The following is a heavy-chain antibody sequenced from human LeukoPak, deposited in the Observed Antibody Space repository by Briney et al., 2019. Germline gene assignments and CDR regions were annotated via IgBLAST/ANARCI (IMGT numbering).Heavy chain of an antibody. V-gene: IGHV3-7*01. D-gene: IGHD3-3*01. CDR2: IKQDGSEK. CDR1: GFTFSSYS. J-gene: IGHJ2*01. Sequence: GGSLRLSCAASGFTFSSYSMNWVRQAPGKGLEWVANIKQDGSEKYYVDSVKGRFTISRDNAKNSLCLQMNSLRAEDTAVYYCARDPIFGVVPSPFDLWGRGTLVTVSS. CDR3: ARDPIFGVVPSPFDL.